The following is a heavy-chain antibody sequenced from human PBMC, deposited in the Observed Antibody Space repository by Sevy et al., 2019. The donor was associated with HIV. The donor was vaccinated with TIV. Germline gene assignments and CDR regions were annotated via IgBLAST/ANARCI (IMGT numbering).Heavy chain of an antibody. CDR1: GFTFSNYG. D-gene: IGHD3-22*01. V-gene: IGHV3-33*01. CDR3: ARGGDFNDRSAKRDFDY. Sequence: GGSLRLSCAASGFTFSNYGMHWVRQAPGKGLEWVAVIWIDGSNKYYADSVKGRFTISRENSKNTLYLQMNSLRVEDTAVYFCARGGDFNDRSAKRDFDYWGQGTLVTVSS. CDR2: IWIDGSNK. J-gene: IGHJ4*02.